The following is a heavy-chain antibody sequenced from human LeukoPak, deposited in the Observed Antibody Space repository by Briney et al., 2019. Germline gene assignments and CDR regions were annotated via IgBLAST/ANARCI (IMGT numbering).Heavy chain of an antibody. V-gene: IGHV3-53*01. J-gene: IGHJ3*02. CDR3: ARDRGPTRAFDI. D-gene: IGHD5-24*01. Sequence: PGGSLRLSCAASGFTVSSDYVSWVRQAPGKGLEWVSVIYSGVPTYYADSVKGRFTISRDNSKNTLYLQINSLRAEDTAVYYCARDRGPTRAFDIWGQGTMVTVS. CDR1: GFTVSSDY. CDR2: IYSGVPT.